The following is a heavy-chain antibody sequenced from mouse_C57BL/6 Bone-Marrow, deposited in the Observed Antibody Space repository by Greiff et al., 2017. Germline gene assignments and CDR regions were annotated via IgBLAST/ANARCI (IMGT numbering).Heavy chain of an antibody. Sequence: QVQLQQPGAELVKPGASVKMSCKASGYTFTSYRITWVKQRPGQGLEWIGDIYPGSGSTNYNEKFKSKATLTVDTASSTAYMQLNIQTSEDSAVYYCARSSYGGSLFAYWGQGTLVTVSA. V-gene: IGHV1-55*01. D-gene: IGHD1-1*01. J-gene: IGHJ3*01. CDR2: IYPGSGST. CDR1: GYTFTSYR. CDR3: ARSSYGGSLFAY.